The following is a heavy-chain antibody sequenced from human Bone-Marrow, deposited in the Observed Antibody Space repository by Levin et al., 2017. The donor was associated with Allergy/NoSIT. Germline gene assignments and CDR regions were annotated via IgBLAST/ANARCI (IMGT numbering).Heavy chain of an antibody. V-gene: IGHV4-59*01. D-gene: IGHD6-19*01. CDR1: GGSISNYY. CDR3: ARYMKVAGTNWYFDL. CDR2: IHHSGST. Sequence: SCTVSGGSISNYYWSWIRQPPGKGLEWIGYIHHSGSTNYNPSLESPVTISVDTSKNQLTLKLISVTAADTAVYYCARYMKVAGTNWYFDLWGRGTLVTVAS. J-gene: IGHJ2*01.